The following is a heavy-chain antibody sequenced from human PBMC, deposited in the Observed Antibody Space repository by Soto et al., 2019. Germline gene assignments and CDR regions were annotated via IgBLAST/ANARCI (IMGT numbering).Heavy chain of an antibody. Sequence: EVHLVESGGGLVQPGGSLRLSCAASGFTFSSYSLNWVRQAPGKGLEWVSYITSSGTTVYYADSVRGRCTISRDNAKNSLYLQMNSLRDHDTAVYYCARGSSNWAYYFDFWGQGTLVTVSS. CDR1: GFTFSSYS. CDR2: ITSSGTTV. V-gene: IGHV3-48*02. J-gene: IGHJ4*02. D-gene: IGHD6-13*01. CDR3: ARGSSNWAYYFDF.